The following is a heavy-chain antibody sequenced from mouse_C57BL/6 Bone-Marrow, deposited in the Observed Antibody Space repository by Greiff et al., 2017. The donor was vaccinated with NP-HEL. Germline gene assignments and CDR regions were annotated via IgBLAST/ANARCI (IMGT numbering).Heavy chain of an antibody. CDR2: IYPGDGDT. Sequence: VQLQESGPELVKPGASVKISCKASGYAFSSSWMNWVKQRPGKGLEWIGRIYPGDGDTNYNGKFKGKATLTADKSSSTAYMQLSSLTSEDSAVYFCARFDPAWFAYWGQGTLVTVSA. CDR1: GYAFSSSW. V-gene: IGHV1-82*01. CDR3: ARFDPAWFAY. J-gene: IGHJ3*01.